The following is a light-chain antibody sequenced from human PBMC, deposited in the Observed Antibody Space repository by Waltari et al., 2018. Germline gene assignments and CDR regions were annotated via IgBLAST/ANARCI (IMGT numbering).Light chain of an antibody. J-gene: IGKJ3*01. Sequence: ETVLMQSPGTLSLSPGARATLSCRASQSVRSSYLAWYQQKPGQAPRLLIYGASSRATGIPDRFSGSRSGTDFTLTISRLEPEDFAVYYCQQYVNTRLTFGPGTKVDIK. CDR2: GAS. CDR3: QQYVNTRLT. V-gene: IGKV3-20*01. CDR1: QSVRSSY.